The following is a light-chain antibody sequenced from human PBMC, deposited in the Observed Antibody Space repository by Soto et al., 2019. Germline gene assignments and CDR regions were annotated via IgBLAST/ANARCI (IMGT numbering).Light chain of an antibody. Sequence: QSALTQPASVSGSPGQSITISCTGTNSDVGGYNYVSWYQQHPGKAPKLMIYEVSNRPSGVSNRFSGSKSGNTASLTVFGLQAADEADYYCSSYTSSSTWVFGGGTKLTVL. CDR2: EVS. CDR1: NSDVGGYNY. J-gene: IGLJ3*02. CDR3: SSYTSSSTWV. V-gene: IGLV2-14*01.